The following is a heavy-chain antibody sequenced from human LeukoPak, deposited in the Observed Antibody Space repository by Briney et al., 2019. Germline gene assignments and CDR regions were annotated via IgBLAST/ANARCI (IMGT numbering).Heavy chain of an antibody. CDR2: IIPILGIA. CDR3: ARGYDSSGYYYFDY. J-gene: IGHJ4*02. Sequence: ASVKVSCKASGGTFSSYAIGWVRQAPGQGLERMGRIIPILGIANYAQKFQGRVTITADKSTSTAYMELSSLRSEDTAVYYCARGYDSSGYYYFDYWGQGTLVTVSS. D-gene: IGHD3-22*01. V-gene: IGHV1-69*04. CDR1: GGTFSSYA.